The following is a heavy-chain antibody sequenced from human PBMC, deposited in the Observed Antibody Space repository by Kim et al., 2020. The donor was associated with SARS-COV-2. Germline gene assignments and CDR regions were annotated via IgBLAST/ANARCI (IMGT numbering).Heavy chain of an antibody. CDR3: TRGSAGSGYGWWFDP. J-gene: IGHJ5*02. V-gene: IGHV3-74*01. CDR2: INSDGRRT. Sequence: GGSLRLSCVASGFTLSGYWMNWVRQAPGKGLVWVSRINSDGRRTNYADAVKGRFTVSRDNAKNTLYLQMNSLRAEDTAVYYCTRGSAGSGYGWWFDPWGQGALVTV. CDR1: GFTLSGYW. D-gene: IGHD5-12*01.